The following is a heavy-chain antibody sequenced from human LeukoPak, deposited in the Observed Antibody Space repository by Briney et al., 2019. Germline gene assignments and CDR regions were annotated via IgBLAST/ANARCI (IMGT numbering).Heavy chain of an antibody. J-gene: IGHJ1*01. Sequence: GGSLRLSCAASGFTFSTYAISWVRQAPGKGLEWVSTISSSGGSTYYADSVKGRFTISRDNSKNTLYLQMNSLRAEDTAVYYCAKDGHDDSSGFTLQYWGQGNLVTVSA. CDR2: ISSSGGST. CDR1: GFTFSTYA. V-gene: IGHV3-23*01. D-gene: IGHD3-22*01. CDR3: AKDGHDDSSGFTLQY.